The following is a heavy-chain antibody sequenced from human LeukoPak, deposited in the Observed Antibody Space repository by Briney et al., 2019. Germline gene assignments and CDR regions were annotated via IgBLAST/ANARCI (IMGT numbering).Heavy chain of an antibody. J-gene: IGHJ4*02. V-gene: IGHV4-39*07. Sequence: PSETLSLTCTVSGGSISSSSYYWGWIRQPPGKGLEWIGSIYYSGSTNYNPSLKSRVTISVDTSKNQFSLKLTSVTAADTAVYYCARATMVRGVSYWGQGILVTVSS. CDR3: ARATMVRGVSY. D-gene: IGHD3-10*01. CDR1: GGSISSSSYY. CDR2: IYYSGST.